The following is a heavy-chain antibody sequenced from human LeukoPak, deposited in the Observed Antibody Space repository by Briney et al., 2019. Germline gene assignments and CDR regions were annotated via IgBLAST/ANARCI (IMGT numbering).Heavy chain of an antibody. V-gene: IGHV3-7*01. Sequence: PGGSLRLSCAASGFTFNGYWMNWVRQAPGKGLEWVANKKKDGSETKYVDSLRGRFTISRDNAKNSLYLQINGLTVEDTAVYYCSGGSGWLMDVWGKGTTVTVSS. J-gene: IGHJ6*03. CDR1: GFTFNGYW. CDR2: KKKDGSET. CDR3: SGGSGWLMDV. D-gene: IGHD6-19*01.